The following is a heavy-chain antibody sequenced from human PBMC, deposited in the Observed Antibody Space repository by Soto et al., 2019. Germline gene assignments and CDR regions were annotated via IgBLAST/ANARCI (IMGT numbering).Heavy chain of an antibody. D-gene: IGHD3-22*01. Sequence: QVQLVQSGAEVKKPGSSVKVSCKASGGTFSSYAISWVRQAPGQGLEWMGGIIPIFGTANYAQKFQGRVTIAADESTSTAYIELSSLRSEDTAVYYCASSPYYYDRSGYYLGSGFDYWGQGTLVTVSS. CDR2: IIPIFGTA. CDR1: GGTFSSYA. V-gene: IGHV1-69*01. CDR3: ASSPYYYDRSGYYLGSGFDY. J-gene: IGHJ4*02.